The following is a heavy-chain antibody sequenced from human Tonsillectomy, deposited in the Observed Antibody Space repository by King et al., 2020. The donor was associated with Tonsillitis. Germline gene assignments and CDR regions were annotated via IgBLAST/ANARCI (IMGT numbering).Heavy chain of an antibody. CDR2: VHFSGKT. Sequence: VQLQESGPAVVRPSQALSLTCAVSGDSLNTGTYPWTWIRQAPEKGLEWIGYVHFSGKTKYNPSLKSRLTISIDTSRNHFSLNLTSVTAADTAVYYCAKCHSGGSCYSWGRGTLVTVSS. CDR1: GDSLNTGTYP. V-gene: IGHV4-30-4*07. CDR3: AKCHSGGSCYS. D-gene: IGHD2-15*01. J-gene: IGHJ4*02.